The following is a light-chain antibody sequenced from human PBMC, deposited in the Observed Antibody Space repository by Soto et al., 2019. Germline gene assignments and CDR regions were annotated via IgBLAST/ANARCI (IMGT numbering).Light chain of an antibody. Sequence: DIQMTQSPSSLSASVGDRVTITCQASQDISNYLNWYQQKPGKAPKLLIYDASNLETGVPSRFSGSGSGTEFTFTISSLQPEYIGTYYCQQYDNLPLTFGGGTKVEIK. CDR3: QQYDNLPLT. J-gene: IGKJ4*01. CDR2: DAS. CDR1: QDISNY. V-gene: IGKV1-33*01.